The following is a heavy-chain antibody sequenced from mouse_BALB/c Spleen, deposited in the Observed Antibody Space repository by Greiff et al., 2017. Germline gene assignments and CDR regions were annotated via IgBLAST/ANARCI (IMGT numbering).Heavy chain of an antibody. CDR3: ARQGWFAY. CDR2: ISYSGST. CDR1: GYSITSDYA. Sequence: EVQLQESGPGLVKPSQSLSLTCTVTGYSITSDYAWNWIRQFPGNKLEWMGYISYSGSTSYNPSLKSRISITRDTSKNQFFLQLNSVTTEDTATYYCARQGWFAYWGQGTLVTVSA. J-gene: IGHJ3*01. V-gene: IGHV3-2*02.